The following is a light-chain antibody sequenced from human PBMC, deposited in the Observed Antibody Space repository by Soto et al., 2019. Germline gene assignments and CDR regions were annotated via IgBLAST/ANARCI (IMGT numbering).Light chain of an antibody. CDR1: QSVSGND. J-gene: IGKJ2*01. Sequence: EIVLTQSPGTLSLSPGARATLSCRAGQSVSGNDLAWYQQRPGQAPRLLIFGASNRATGIPDRFSGSGSGTDFTLTISRLAPEDFAVYCCQLYGTSPPCYTFGQGTRLEIK. CDR3: QLYGTSPPCYT. CDR2: GAS. V-gene: IGKV3-20*01.